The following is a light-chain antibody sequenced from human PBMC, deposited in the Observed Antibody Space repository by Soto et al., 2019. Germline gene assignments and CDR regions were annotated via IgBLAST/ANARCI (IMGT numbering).Light chain of an antibody. V-gene: IGLV2-14*01. CDR3: SSYTSSTTVV. CDR1: SSDVGGYNF. CDR2: EVT. Sequence: QSALTQPASVSGSPGQSITISCTGTSSDVGGYNFVSWYQQYPDTAPKLMIYEVTNRPSEVSNRFSGSKSGNTASLTISGLQAEDDADYYCSSYTSSTTVVFGGGTKLTVL. J-gene: IGLJ2*01.